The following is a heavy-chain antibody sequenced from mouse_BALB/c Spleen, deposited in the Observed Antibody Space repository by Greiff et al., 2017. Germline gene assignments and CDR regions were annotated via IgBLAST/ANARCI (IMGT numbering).Heavy chain of an antibody. V-gene: IGHV3-8*02. D-gene: IGHD1-1*01. CDR2: ISYSGST. Sequence: EVKLQESGPSLVKPSQTLSLTCSVTGDSITSGYWNWIRKFPGNKLEYMGYISYSGSTYYNPSLKSRISITRDTSKNQYYLQLNSVTTEDTATYYGARYHYGSNPYWYFDVWGAGTTVTVSS. J-gene: IGHJ1*01. CDR3: ARYHYGSNPYWYFDV. CDR1: GDSITSGY.